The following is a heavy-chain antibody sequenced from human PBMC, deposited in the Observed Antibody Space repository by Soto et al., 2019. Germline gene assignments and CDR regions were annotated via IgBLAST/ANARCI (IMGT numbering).Heavy chain of an antibody. CDR1: GGTFSSYA. V-gene: IGHV1-69*13. CDR2: IIPIFGTA. J-gene: IGHJ3*02. Sequence: SVKVSCKASGGTFSSYAISWVRQAPGQGLEWMGGIIPIFGTANYAQKFQGRVTITADESTGTAYMELSSLRSEDTAVYYCERDSTLRFLEWPDAFDIWGQGTMVTVSS. CDR3: ERDSTLRFLEWPDAFDI. D-gene: IGHD3-3*01.